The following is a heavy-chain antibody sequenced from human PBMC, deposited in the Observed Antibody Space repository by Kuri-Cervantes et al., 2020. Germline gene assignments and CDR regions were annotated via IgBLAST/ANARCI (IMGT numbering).Heavy chain of an antibody. Sequence: GESLKISCAASGFTFSRNTMNWVRQAPGKGLEWVSSISSSSSYMYYADLVKGRFSISRDNAKNSLYLQMNSLRAEDTAVYYCARQNRGYDERLDLWGQGTLVTVSS. J-gene: IGHJ5*02. D-gene: IGHD5-12*01. CDR3: ARQNRGYDERLDL. V-gene: IGHV3-21*01. CDR1: GFTFSRNT. CDR2: ISSSSSYM.